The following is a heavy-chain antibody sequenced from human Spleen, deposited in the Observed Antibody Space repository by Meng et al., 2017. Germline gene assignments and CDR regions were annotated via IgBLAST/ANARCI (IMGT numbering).Heavy chain of an antibody. CDR1: GFNFGDYI. D-gene: IGHD4-11*01. V-gene: IGHV3-74*01. Sequence: GESLKISCGASGFNFGDYIMHWVRQSPGKGLEWISRIVSDGGITTYADSVKGRFNVSRDNAKNTLYLQMNSLGADDTAVYYCARGQTTMAHDFDYWGQGTLVTVSS. CDR3: ARGQTTMAHDFDY. CDR2: IVSDGGIT. J-gene: IGHJ4*02.